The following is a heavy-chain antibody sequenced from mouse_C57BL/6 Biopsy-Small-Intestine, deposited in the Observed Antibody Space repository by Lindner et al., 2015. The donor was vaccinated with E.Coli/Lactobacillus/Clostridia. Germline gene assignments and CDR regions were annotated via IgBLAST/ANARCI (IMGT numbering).Heavy chain of an antibody. CDR1: GYTFTDYN. Sequence: VQLQESGPELVKPGASVKIPCKASGYTFTDYNMDWVKQSHGKSLEWIGDINPNNGGTIYNQKFKGKATLTVDKSSSTPYMELRSLTSEDTAVYYCARGGLWLRRSAMDYWGQGTSVTVSS. J-gene: IGHJ4*01. D-gene: IGHD2-2*01. V-gene: IGHV1-18*01. CDR2: INPNNGGT. CDR3: ARGGLWLRRSAMDY.